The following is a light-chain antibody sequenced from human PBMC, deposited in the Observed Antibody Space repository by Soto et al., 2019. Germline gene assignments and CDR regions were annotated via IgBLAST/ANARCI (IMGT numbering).Light chain of an antibody. J-gene: IGKJ5*01. V-gene: IGKV3-15*01. Sequence: EIVMTQSPATLSVSSGERATLSCRASQSVSIKLAWYQQKPGQAPRLLIYDTSTRATGIPARFSGSGSGTEFTLTISSLQSEDFAVYYRQQYNNWPPITFGQGTRLEIK. CDR3: QQYNNWPPIT. CDR1: QSVSIK. CDR2: DTS.